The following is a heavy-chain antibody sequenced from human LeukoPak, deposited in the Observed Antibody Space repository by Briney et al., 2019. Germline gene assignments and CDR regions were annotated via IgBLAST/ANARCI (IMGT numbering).Heavy chain of an antibody. Sequence: SETLSLTCAVYGGTFSGYYWSWIRQPAGKGLEWIGRIYTSGSTNYNPSLKSRVTMSVDTSKNQFSLKLSSVTAADTAVYYCARDHGVDTVTDLFDYWGQGTLVTVSS. CDR2: IYTSGST. V-gene: IGHV4-4*07. D-gene: IGHD2-2*02. J-gene: IGHJ4*02. CDR1: GGTFSGYY. CDR3: ARDHGVDTVTDLFDY.